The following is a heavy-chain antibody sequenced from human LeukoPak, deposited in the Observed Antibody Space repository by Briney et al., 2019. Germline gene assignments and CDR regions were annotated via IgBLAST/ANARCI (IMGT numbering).Heavy chain of an antibody. V-gene: IGHV4-34*01. Sequence: PSETLSLTCAVYGGSFSGYYWSWIRQPPGKGLEWIGEINHSGSTNYNPSLKSRVTISVDTSKNQFSLKLSSVTAADTAVYYCARLPHYYDSSGYYYRLFYFDYWGQGTLVTVSS. CDR2: INHSGST. CDR3: ARLPHYYDSSGYYYRLFYFDY. D-gene: IGHD3-22*01. CDR1: GGSFSGYY. J-gene: IGHJ4*02.